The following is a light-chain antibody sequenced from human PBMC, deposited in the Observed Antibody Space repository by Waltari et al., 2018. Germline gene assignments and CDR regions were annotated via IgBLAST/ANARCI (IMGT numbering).Light chain of an antibody. CDR1: QSVLYRSDNKNY. V-gene: IGKV4-1*01. J-gene: IGKJ5*01. CDR3: QQYYSSPVT. CDR2: WAS. Sequence: DIVMTQSPDSLAVSLVERATINCKSSQSVLYRSDNKNYLGWYQQKPGLPPKLLIYWASTRESGVPDRFSGSGSGTDFTLTISSLQAEDVAVYYCQQYYSSPVTFGQGTRLEIK.